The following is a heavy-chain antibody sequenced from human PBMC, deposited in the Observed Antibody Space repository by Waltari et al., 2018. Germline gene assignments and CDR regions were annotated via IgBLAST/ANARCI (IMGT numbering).Heavy chain of an antibody. CDR1: GFTFSSYA. CDR3: AKGRVTYYYDS. Sequence: EVQLLESGGGLVQPGGSLRLSCAASGFTFSSYAISWVRQAPGKGLEWVSAISGSGGSTNNAYAVKGRFTISRDNSKNTLYLQMNSLRAEDTAVYYCAKGRVTYYYDSWGQGTLVTVSS. CDR2: ISGSGGST. D-gene: IGHD3-22*01. J-gene: IGHJ4*02. V-gene: IGHV3-23*01.